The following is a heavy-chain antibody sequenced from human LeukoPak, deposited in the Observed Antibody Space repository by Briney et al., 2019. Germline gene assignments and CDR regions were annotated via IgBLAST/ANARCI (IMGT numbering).Heavy chain of an antibody. V-gene: IGHV1-2*02. D-gene: IGHD3-16*01. CDR2: IKPNSGGT. CDR1: GYSFADYY. Sequence: ASVKVSCKASGYSFADYYMHWVRQAPGQGLEWMGWIKPNSGGTRSAQKFQGRVTMTRDTSISTAYMELSSLRYDDTAVYYCARDAYYGYYYYYMDVWGKGTTVTISS. J-gene: IGHJ6*03. CDR3: ARDAYYGYYYYYMDV.